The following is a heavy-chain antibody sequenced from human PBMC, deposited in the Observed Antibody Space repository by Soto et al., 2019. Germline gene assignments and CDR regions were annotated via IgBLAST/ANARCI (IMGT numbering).Heavy chain of an antibody. J-gene: IGHJ5*02. CDR2: IYTSGIT. V-gene: IGHV4-4*07. Sequence: PSETLSLTCTVSGGSIDNYYWSWIRQPAGKGLEWVGHIYTSGITNYNPSLKSRVTISVDKSKNQFSLKLSSVTAADTAVYYCARDKCSGGSCGNWFDPWGQGTLVTVSS. CDR3: ARDKCSGGSCGNWFDP. CDR1: GGSIDNYY. D-gene: IGHD2-15*01.